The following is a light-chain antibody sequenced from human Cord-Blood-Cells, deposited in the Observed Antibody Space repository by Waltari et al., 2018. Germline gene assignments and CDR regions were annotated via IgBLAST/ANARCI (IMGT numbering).Light chain of an antibody. CDR1: QSVSSSY. V-gene: IGKV3-20*01. CDR2: GAS. CDR3: QQYGSSRT. Sequence: EIVLTQSPGTLSLSPGERATPSCRASQSVSSSYLAWYQQKPGQAPRLLIYGASSRATGIPDRFSGSGSGTDFTLTISRLEPKDFAVYYCQQYGSSRTFGQGTKVEIK. J-gene: IGKJ1*01.